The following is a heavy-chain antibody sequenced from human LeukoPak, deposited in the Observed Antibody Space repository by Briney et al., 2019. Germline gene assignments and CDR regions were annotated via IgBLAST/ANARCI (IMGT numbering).Heavy chain of an antibody. CDR1: GASITDDDFY. CDR3: AREGNQISTGYPRNFDH. V-gene: IGHV4-61*08. CDR2: ISDTEYT. Sequence: SETLSLICSISGASITDDDFYWSWIRQSPGKGLEWIGYISDTEYTFYNPSVRSRVTISLDTSKNQFSLELTSVTPADTALYYCAREGNQISTGYPRNFDHWGQGILVTVSS. J-gene: IGHJ4*02. D-gene: IGHD3-9*01.